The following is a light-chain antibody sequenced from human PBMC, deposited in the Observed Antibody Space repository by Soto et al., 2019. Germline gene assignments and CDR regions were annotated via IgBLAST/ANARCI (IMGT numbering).Light chain of an antibody. CDR3: CSLTNGATWV. CDR2: EAS. CDR1: NSDVGSNNF. J-gene: IGLJ3*02. Sequence: QSALTQPASVSGSPGQSITISCTGTNSDVGSNNFVSGYQQYPGTAPKLLIYEASKRPSGLSNRFSGSKSCNTASLTISGLQAEDEADYYCCSLTNGATWVFGGGTKLTVL. V-gene: IGLV2-23*01.